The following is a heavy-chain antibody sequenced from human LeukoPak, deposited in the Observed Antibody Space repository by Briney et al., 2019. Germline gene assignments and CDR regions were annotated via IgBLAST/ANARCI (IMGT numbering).Heavy chain of an antibody. J-gene: IGHJ4*02. V-gene: IGHV5-51*01. CDR3: ARQRRDGYAFEY. Sequence: GESLKISCKGSGYSFTTYWIGWLRQMPGIGLEWMGIVYPGDSDTRYSPSFQGQVTISADKSITTAYLQWTSLEASDTAMYYCARQRRDGYAFEYWGQGTLVTVSS. CDR1: GYSFTTYW. CDR2: VYPGDSDT. D-gene: IGHD5-24*01.